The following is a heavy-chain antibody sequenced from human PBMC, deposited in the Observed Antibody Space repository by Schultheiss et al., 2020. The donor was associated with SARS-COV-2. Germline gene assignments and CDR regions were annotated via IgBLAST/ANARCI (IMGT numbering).Heavy chain of an antibody. J-gene: IGHJ6*02. CDR2: IYYSGST. Sequence: TLSLTCAVYGGSFSGYYWSWIRQPPGKGLEWIGYIYYSGSTYYNPSLKSRVTISVDTTKNQFSLRLSSVTAADTAVYYCARDSGYCSGGSCMDVWGQGTTVTVSS. CDR3: ARDSGYCSGGSCMDV. V-gene: IGHV4-34*09. CDR1: GGSFSGYY. D-gene: IGHD2-15*01.